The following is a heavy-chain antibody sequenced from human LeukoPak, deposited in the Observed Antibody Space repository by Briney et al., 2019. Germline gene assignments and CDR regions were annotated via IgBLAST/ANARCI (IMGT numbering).Heavy chain of an antibody. Sequence: SVKVSCKASGDTVTTNVISWVRQAPSQALDWMGVLIPLFGTSHYAQKLQGRVTITTDESTSPAYMVLRRLRSDATAVYSCARGGGPYASTGFFAGPYDYWGQGTLVSVSS. V-gene: IGHV1-69*05. D-gene: IGHD2-2*01. CDR3: ARGGGPYASTGFFAGPYDY. J-gene: IGHJ4*02. CDR1: GDTVTTNV. CDR2: LIPLFGTS.